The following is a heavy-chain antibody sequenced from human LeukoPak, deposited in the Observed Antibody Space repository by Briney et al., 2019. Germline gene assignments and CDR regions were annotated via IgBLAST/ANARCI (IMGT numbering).Heavy chain of an antibody. D-gene: IGHD3-10*01. CDR1: GYTFTGYY. J-gene: IGHJ4*02. CDR3: AREMITMVRGVISPWDY. CDR2: INPNSGGT. V-gene: IGHV1-2*02. Sequence: GASVKVSCKASGYTFTGYYMHWVRQAPGQGLEWMGWINPNSGGTNYAQKFQGRVTMTRDTSISTAYMELSRVRSDDTAVYYCAREMITMVRGVISPWDYWGQGTLVTVSS.